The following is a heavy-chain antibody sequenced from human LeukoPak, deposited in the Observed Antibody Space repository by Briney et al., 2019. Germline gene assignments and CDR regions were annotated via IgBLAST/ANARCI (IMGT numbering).Heavy chain of an antibody. V-gene: IGHV3-23*01. CDR3: AKDGYDYDSSYSYFDY. CDR1: GFTFSTYA. D-gene: IGHD3-22*01. J-gene: IGHJ4*02. Sequence: GGSLGLSCAASGFTFSTYAMSWVRQAPGKGLEWVSTISVSGLTTYHADSVKGRFTISRDNSKNTLYLQMNTPRAEDTAVYYCAKDGYDYDSSYSYFDYWGQGTLVTVSS. CDR2: ISVSGLTT.